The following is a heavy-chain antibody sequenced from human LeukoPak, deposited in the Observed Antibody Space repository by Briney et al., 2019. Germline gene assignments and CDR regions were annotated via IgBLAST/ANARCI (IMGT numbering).Heavy chain of an antibody. D-gene: IGHD4-23*01. CDR2: ISSSSSYI. V-gene: IGHV3-21*01. CDR3: ARIGSGNDYYFDY. J-gene: IGHJ4*02. Sequence: GGSLRLSCAASGFTFSSYSMNWVRQAPGKGLEGVSSISSSSSYIYYADSVKGRFTISRDNAKNSLYLQMNSLRAEDTAVYYCARIGSGNDYYFDYWGPGTLVTVSS. CDR1: GFTFSSYS.